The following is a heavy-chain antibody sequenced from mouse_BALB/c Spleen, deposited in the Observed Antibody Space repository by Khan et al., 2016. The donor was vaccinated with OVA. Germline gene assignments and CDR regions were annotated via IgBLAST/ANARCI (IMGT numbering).Heavy chain of an antibody. D-gene: IGHD2-14*01. CDR3: ARIFIGTTDYAMDY. V-gene: IGHV2-2*02. CDR2: IWSGGST. J-gene: IGHJ4*01. CDR1: GFSLNSYG. Sequence: QVQLKQSGPGLVQPSQSLSITCTVSGFSLNSYGVHWVRQSPGKGLEWLGVIWSGGSTDYNAAFISRLSISKDNSKSQVFCKRNRQQANDTAIYYCARIFIGTTDYAMDYWGQGTSVTVAS.